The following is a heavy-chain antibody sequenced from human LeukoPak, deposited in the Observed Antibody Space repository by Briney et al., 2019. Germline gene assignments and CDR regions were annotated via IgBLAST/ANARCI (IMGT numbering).Heavy chain of an antibody. CDR2: FDPEDGET. J-gene: IGHJ5*02. D-gene: IGHD2-8*01. CDR3: ATRLIFYRRTGNWFDP. V-gene: IGHV1-24*01. Sequence: ASVKVSCKVSGYTLTELSIHWVRQAPGKGLEWMGGFDPEDGETIYAQKFQGRVTMTEDTSTDTAYMELSSLRSEDTAVYYCATRLIFYRRTGNWFDPWGQGTLVTVSS. CDR1: GYTLTELS.